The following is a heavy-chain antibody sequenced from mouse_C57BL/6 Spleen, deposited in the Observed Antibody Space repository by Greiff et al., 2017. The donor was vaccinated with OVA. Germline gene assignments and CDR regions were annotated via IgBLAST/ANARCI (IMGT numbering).Heavy chain of an antibody. J-gene: IGHJ2*01. V-gene: IGHV1-39*01. D-gene: IGHD1-1*01. CDR2: INPNYGTT. CDR3: ASITTVVATYPLDY. CDR1: GYSFTDYN. Sequence: EVQLQQSGPELVKPGPSVKISCKASGYSFTDYNMNWVKQSNGKSLEWIGVINPNYGTTSYNQKFKGKATLTVDQSSSTAYMQLNSLTSEDSAVYYCASITTVVATYPLDYWGQGTTLTVSS.